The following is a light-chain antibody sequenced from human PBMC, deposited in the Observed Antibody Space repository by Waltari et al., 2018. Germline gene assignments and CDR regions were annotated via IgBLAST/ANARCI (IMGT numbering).Light chain of an antibody. V-gene: IGLV3-21*04. Sequence: YVLTQSPSVSVVPGETAWISCRGTNIGIKSVHWYQQKAGQAPVLVISYDRDRPSGIPERFSGSSSGNTATLTISRVEAGDEADYYCQVWDRNPDRSRSVIFGGGTKLTVL. CDR3: QVWDRNPDRSRSVI. CDR1: NIGIKS. CDR2: YDR. J-gene: IGLJ2*01.